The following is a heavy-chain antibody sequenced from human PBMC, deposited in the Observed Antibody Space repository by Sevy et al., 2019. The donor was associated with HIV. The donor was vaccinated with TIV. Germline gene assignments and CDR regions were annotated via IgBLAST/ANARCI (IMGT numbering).Heavy chain of an antibody. CDR3: ARVEGRYYDSSGYTAFDY. CDR1: GYTFTSYG. V-gene: IGHV1-18*01. D-gene: IGHD3-22*01. Sequence: ASVKVSCKASGYTFTSYGISWVRQAPGQGHEWMGWISAYNGNTNYAQKLQGRVTMTTDTSTSTAYMELRSLRSDDTAVYYCARVEGRYYDSSGYTAFDYWGQGTLVTVSS. CDR2: ISAYNGNT. J-gene: IGHJ4*02.